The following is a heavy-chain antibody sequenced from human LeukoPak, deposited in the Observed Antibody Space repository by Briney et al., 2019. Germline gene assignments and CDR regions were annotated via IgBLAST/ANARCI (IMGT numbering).Heavy chain of an antibody. J-gene: IGHJ3*02. V-gene: IGHV1-69*04. CDR1: GITFSTYA. Sequence: SVKVSCKASGITFSTYAISWVRQAPGQGLEWMGRINPILGIANYAQKFQGRVTITADKSTSTSYMELISLRSDDSAVFYCARYSDYFESSGYRFAFDIWGQGTVVTVSS. CDR3: ARYSDYFESSGYRFAFDI. D-gene: IGHD3-22*01. CDR2: INPILGIA.